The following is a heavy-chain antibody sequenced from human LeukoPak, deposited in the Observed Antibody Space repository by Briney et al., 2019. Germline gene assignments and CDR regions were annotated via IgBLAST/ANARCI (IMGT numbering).Heavy chain of an antibody. J-gene: IGHJ6*03. CDR1: GGSISSYY. D-gene: IGHD2-2*01. V-gene: IGHV4-59*12. CDR2: IYYSGST. CDR3: ARILFGSTSPTRYYYYMDV. Sequence: SETLSLTCTVSGGSISSYYWSWIRQPPGKGLEWIGYIYYSGSTNYNPSLKSRVTISVDTSKNQFSLKLSSVAAADTAVYYCARILFGSTSPTRYYYYMDVWGKGATVTVSS.